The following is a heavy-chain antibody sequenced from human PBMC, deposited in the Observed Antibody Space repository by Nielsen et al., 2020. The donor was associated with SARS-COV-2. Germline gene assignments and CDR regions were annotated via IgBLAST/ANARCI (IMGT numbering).Heavy chain of an antibody. CDR1: GDTLAQFS. V-gene: IGHV1-24*01. CDR2: FDPQDGET. Sequence: ASVKVSCKVPGDTLAQFSMHWVRQAPGKGLEWMGEFDPQDGETTYSPKFQGRVTMTEDTSIDTAYLALSGLRSDDTAVYYCATDSPFGVVIYALAHWGQGTLVTVSS. CDR3: ATDSPFGVVIYALAH. D-gene: IGHD3-3*01. J-gene: IGHJ1*01.